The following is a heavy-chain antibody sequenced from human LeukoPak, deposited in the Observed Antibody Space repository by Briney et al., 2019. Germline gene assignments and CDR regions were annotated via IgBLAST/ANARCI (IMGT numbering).Heavy chain of an antibody. V-gene: IGHV4-34*01. J-gene: IGHJ4*02. CDR3: ARGQRYDFWSGYSEFDY. CDR1: GGSFSGYY. CDR2: INHSGST. Sequence: SETLPLTCAVYGGSFSGYYWSWIRQAPGKGLEWIGEINHSGSTNYNPSLKSRDTISVDTSKNQFSLKLSSVTAADTAVYYCARGQRYDFWSGYSEFDYWGQGTLVTVSS. D-gene: IGHD3-3*01.